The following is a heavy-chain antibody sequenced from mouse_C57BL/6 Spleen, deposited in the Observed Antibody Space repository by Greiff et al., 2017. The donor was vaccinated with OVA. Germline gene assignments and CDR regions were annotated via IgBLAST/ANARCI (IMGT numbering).Heavy chain of an antibody. CDR3: ARRRLPYAMDY. CDR2: ISSGSSTI. D-gene: IGHD2-2*01. Sequence: EVMLVESGGGLVKPGGSLKLSCAASGFTFSDYGMHWVRQAPEKGLEWVAYISSGSSTIYYADTVKGRFTISRDNAKNTLFRQMTSLRSEDTAMYYCARRRLPYAMDYWGQGTSVTVSS. V-gene: IGHV5-17*01. CDR1: GFTFSDYG. J-gene: IGHJ4*01.